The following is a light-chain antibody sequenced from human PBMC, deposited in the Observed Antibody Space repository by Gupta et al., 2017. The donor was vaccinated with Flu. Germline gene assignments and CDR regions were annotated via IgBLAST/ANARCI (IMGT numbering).Light chain of an antibody. Sequence: SVTISCTGTFSDVGAYTYVSWYQQHPGRAPKLIISDVTKRPSGVPERFSGSKSANTASLTISGLQPVDEADYYCCSYASTYSWVFGGGTKLTVL. V-gene: IGLV2-11*03. CDR3: CSYASTYSWV. CDR1: FSDVGAYTY. J-gene: IGLJ3*02. CDR2: DVT.